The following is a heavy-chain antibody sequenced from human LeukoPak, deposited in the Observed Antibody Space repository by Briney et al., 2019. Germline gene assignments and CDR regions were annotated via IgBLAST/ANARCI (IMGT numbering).Heavy chain of an antibody. CDR3: ARLYCSGGSCYSVDFDY. CDR1: GGTFSSYA. Sequence: SVKVSCKASGGTFSSYAISWVRQAPGQGLEWMGRIIPILGIANYAQKFQGRVTITADKSTSTAYMELSSLRSEDTAVYYCARLYCSGGSCYSVDFDYWGQGTLVTVSS. D-gene: IGHD2-15*01. V-gene: IGHV1-69*04. J-gene: IGHJ4*02. CDR2: IIPILGIA.